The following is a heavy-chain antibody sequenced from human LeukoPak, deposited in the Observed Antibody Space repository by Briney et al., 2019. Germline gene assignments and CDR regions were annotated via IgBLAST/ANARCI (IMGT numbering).Heavy chain of an antibody. V-gene: IGHV3-21*01. J-gene: IGHJ5*02. CDR2: ISSSSSYI. D-gene: IGHD1-26*01. CDR1: GFTVSSNY. CDR3: ARHSGSYLDWFDP. Sequence: GGSLRLSCAASGFTVSSNYMNWVRQAPGKGLEWVSSISSSSSYIYYADSVKGRFTISRDNAKNSLYLQMNSLRAEDTAVYYCARHSGSYLDWFDPWGQGTLVTVSS.